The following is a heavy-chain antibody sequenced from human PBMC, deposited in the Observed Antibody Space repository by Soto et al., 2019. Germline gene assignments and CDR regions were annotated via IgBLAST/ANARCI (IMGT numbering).Heavy chain of an antibody. V-gene: IGHV1-3*01. J-gene: IGHJ4*02. CDR1: GYTFTSYA. Sequence: ASLQVSCKASGYTFTSYAMHWVRQAPGQRLEWMGWINAGNGNTKYSQKFQGRVTITTDTSASTAYMELSSLRSEDTAGYYCARDGAVAGDSNFDYWGQGTLVTV. CDR2: INAGNGNT. D-gene: IGHD6-19*01. CDR3: ARDGAVAGDSNFDY.